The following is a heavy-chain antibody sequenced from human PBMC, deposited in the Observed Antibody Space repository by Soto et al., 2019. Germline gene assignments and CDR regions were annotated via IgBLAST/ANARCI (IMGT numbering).Heavy chain of an antibody. J-gene: IGHJ4*02. D-gene: IGHD1-7*01. CDR2: ISSSSDYT. Sequence: QVQVVESGGGLVKPGGSLRLSCAASGFTFSDYYMNWIRQAPRKGLKWVSYISSSSDYTKYADSVKGRFTISRDNAKSSLYLQMNSLRAEDTAVYYCARGGVRGTTSRGQVYNWGQGHLVTVSS. V-gene: IGHV3-11*06. CDR1: GFTFSDYY. CDR3: ARGGVRGTTSRGQVYN.